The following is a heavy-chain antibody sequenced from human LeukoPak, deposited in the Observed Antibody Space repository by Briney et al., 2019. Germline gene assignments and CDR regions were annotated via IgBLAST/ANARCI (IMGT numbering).Heavy chain of an antibody. CDR3: ARDNYHAGSDY. V-gene: IGHV4-59*01. CDR2: IYYSGST. J-gene: IGHJ4*02. CDR1: GGSISSYY. D-gene: IGHD4-11*01. Sequence: SETLSLTCTVSGGSISSYYWSWIRQPPGKGLEWTGYIYYSGSTNYNPSLKSRVTISVDTSKNQFSLKLSSVTAADTAVYYCARDNYHAGSDYWGQGTLVTVSS.